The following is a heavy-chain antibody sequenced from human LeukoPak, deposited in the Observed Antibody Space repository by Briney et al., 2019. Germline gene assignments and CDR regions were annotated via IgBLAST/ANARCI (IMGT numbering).Heavy chain of an antibody. Sequence: TSETLSLTCTVSGGPISSSSYYWGWLRQPPGKGLEWIGSIYYSGSTYYNPSLKSRVTISVDTSKNQFSLKLSAVTAADTAVYYCARHLHYYYMDVWGKGTTVTVSS. V-gene: IGHV4-39*01. CDR3: ARHLHYYYMDV. CDR2: IYYSGST. J-gene: IGHJ6*03. CDR1: GGPISSSSYY.